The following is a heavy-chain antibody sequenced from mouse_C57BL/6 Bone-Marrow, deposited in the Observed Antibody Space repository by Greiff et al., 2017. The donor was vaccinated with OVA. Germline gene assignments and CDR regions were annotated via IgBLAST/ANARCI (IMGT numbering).Heavy chain of an antibody. CDR2: IHPNSGST. CDR1: GYTFTSYW. Sequence: QVQLQQPGAELVKPGASVKLSCKASGYTFTSYWMHWVKQRPGQGLEWIGMIHPNSGSTNYNEKFKSKATLTVDKSSSTAYMQRSSLTSEDSSVYYCARNRVDWFAYWGQGTLVTVSA. CDR3: ARNRVDWFAY. J-gene: IGHJ3*01. D-gene: IGHD1-1*01. V-gene: IGHV1-64*01.